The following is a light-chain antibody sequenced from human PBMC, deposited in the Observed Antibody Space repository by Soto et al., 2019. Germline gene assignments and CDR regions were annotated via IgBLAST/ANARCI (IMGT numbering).Light chain of an antibody. J-gene: IGKJ1*01. CDR3: QHYNSYSEA. V-gene: IGKV1-39*01. CDR1: QSISSY. Sequence: DIQMTQSPSSLSASVGDRVTITCRASQSISSYLNWYQQKPGKAPKLLIYAASSLQSGVPSRLSGSGSGTEFTLTISSLQPDDFATYYCQHYNSYSEAFGQGTKVDI. CDR2: AAS.